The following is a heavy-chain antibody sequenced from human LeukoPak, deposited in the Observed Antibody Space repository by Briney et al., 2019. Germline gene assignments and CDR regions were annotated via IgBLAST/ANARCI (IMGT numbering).Heavy chain of an antibody. CDR1: GFIFSSYA. V-gene: IGHV3-21*01. Sequence: GGSLRLSCAASGFIFSSYAMNWVRQAAGKGLEWVSSISGSGSYIHYADSMKGRFTISRDNAKKSVYLHMSRLRAEDTAVYYCARGLGSGDYVANAFDFWGRGTTVSVS. CDR2: ISGSGSYI. D-gene: IGHD4-17*01. J-gene: IGHJ3*01. CDR3: ARGLGSGDYVANAFDF.